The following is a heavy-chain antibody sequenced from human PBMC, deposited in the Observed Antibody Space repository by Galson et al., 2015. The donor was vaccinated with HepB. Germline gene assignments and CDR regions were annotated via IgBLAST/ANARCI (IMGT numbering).Heavy chain of an antibody. V-gene: IGHV3-53*05. Sequence: SLRLSCAASDFNININHMSWVRQAPGKGLEWVAVIYSDDNTKYADSVKGRFTISRAKSKNTLYLQMYSLGPEDTAVYFCARDQGDDYVNYYYYHGMDVWGQGTTVTVSS. CDR3: ARDQGDDYVNYYYYHGMDV. J-gene: IGHJ6*02. CDR2: IYSDDNT. CDR1: DFNININH. D-gene: IGHD4-17*01.